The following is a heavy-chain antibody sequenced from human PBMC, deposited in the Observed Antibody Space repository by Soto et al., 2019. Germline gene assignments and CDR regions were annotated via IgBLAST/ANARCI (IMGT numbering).Heavy chain of an antibody. CDR2: IYYSGIT. CDR3: ARPLTPLRGTDAFDI. D-gene: IGHD1-1*01. V-gene: IGHV4-30-4*08. Sequence: QVQLQESGPGLVRPSQTLSLTCTVSGGSMSSGDYYWSWIRQPPGKGLEWIGVIYYSGITYYNPSLESRLFMSVDTSKNQFSLKVSSVTAADTAVYYCARPLTPLRGTDAFDIWGQGTMVTVSS. J-gene: IGHJ3*02. CDR1: GGSMSSGDYY.